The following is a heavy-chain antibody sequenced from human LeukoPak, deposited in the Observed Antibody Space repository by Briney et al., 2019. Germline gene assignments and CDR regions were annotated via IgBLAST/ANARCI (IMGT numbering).Heavy chain of an antibody. Sequence: PGGSLRLSCAASGFTFSTSAMNWVRQVPGKGLEWVSSIDYDSSHIYYAASVRGRFDISRDNARNSVYLQMNSLRVEDTAVYYCARDPLRYLRVGHYDYWGQGTLVAVSS. CDR2: IDYDSSHI. CDR3: ARDPLRYLRVGHYDY. J-gene: IGHJ4*02. V-gene: IGHV3-21*01. CDR1: GFTFSTSA. D-gene: IGHD3-9*01.